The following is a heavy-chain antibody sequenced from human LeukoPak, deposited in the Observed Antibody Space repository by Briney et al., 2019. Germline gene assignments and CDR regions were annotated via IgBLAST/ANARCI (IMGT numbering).Heavy chain of an antibody. V-gene: IGHV5-51*01. CDR1: GYSFTSYW. CDR3: ARLYRYGHYYGSGSYEYYYYMDV. J-gene: IGHJ6*03. D-gene: IGHD3-10*01. CDR2: IYPGDSDT. Sequence: GESLKISCKGSGYSFTSYWIGWVRQMPGKGLEWMGIIYPGDSDTRYSPSFQGQVTISADKSISTAYLQWSSLKASDTAMYYCARLYRYGHYYGSGSYEYYYYMDVWGKGTTVTISS.